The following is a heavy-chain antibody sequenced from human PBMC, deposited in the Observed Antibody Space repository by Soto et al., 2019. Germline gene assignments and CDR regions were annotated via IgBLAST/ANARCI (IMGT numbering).Heavy chain of an antibody. CDR2: INHSGST. D-gene: IGHD3-10*01. J-gene: IGHJ4*02. CDR1: GGSFSGYY. V-gene: IGHV4-34*01. Sequence: QVQLQQWGAGLLKPSETLSLTCAVYGGSFSGYYWSWIRQPPGKGLEWIGEINHSGSTNYNPSLRSRVTISVDTSENQFSLKLRSVTAADTAVYYCARSSNRGVNDYFDYWGQGTLVTVSS. CDR3: ARSSNRGVNDYFDY.